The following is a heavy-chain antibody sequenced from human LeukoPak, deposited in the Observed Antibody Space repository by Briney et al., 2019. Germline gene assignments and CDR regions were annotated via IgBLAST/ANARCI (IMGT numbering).Heavy chain of an antibody. CDR3: ARGVAVAGTKDWFDP. D-gene: IGHD6-19*01. Sequence: GASVKVSCKASGYTFTSYAMHWVRQAPGQRLEWMGWINAGNGNTKYSQKFQGRVTITRDISASTAYMELSSLRSEDTAVYYCARGVAVAGTKDWFDPWGQGTLVTVSS. J-gene: IGHJ5*02. V-gene: IGHV1-3*01. CDR2: INAGNGNT. CDR1: GYTFTSYA.